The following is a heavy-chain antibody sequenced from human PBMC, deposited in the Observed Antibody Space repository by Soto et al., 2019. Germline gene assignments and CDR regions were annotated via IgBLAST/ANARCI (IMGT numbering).Heavy chain of an antibody. CDR1: GFTFSSYC. Sequence: GSLRLSCAASGFTFSSYCMHWVRQAPGKGLEWVAVIWYDGSNKYYADSVKGRFTISRDNSKNTLYLQMNSLRAEDTAVYYCARDSTTYDFWSGSEIGAFDIWGQGTMVTVSS. D-gene: IGHD3-3*01. V-gene: IGHV3-33*01. CDR2: IWYDGSNK. CDR3: ARDSTTYDFWSGSEIGAFDI. J-gene: IGHJ3*02.